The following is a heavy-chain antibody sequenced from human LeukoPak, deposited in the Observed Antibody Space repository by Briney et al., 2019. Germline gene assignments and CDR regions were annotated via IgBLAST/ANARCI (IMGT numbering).Heavy chain of an antibody. CDR2: IYYSGST. D-gene: IGHD3-10*01. CDR3: AREYRVYGSGRRSYYGMDV. V-gene: IGHV4-31*03. Sequence: PSQTLSLTCTVSGGSISSGGYYWSWIRQHPGKGLEWIGYIYYSGSTYYNPSLKSRVTISVDTSKNQFSLKLSSVTAADTAVYYCAREYRVYGSGRRSYYGMDVWGQGTTVTVSS. J-gene: IGHJ6*02. CDR1: GGSISSGGYY.